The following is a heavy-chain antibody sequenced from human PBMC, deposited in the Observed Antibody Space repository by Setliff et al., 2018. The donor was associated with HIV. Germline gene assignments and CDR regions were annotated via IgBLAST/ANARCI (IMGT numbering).Heavy chain of an antibody. D-gene: IGHD4-17*01. J-gene: IGHJ4*02. V-gene: IGHV4-34*01. CDR1: GESFRGHF. Sequence: SETLYLTCVVNGESFRGHFWTWIRQIPGKGLQWIGEIRHSGNTNYNPSLKSRLTMSVDTSKSQFSLRLESMTAADTAMYYCARVSTAVTAAPLDYWGQGTLVTVSS. CDR3: ARVSTAVTAAPLDY. CDR2: IRHSGNT.